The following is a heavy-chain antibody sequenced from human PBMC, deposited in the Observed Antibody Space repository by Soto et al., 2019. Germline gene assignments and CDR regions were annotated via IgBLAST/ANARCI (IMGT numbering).Heavy chain of an antibody. CDR1: GFTFSDYY. J-gene: IGHJ3*02. CDR3: ARDLAVAGQDAFDI. D-gene: IGHD6-19*01. V-gene: IGHV3-11*01. Sequence: GGSLRLSCAASGFTFSDYYMSWIRQAPEKGLEWVSYISSSGSTIYYADSVKGRFTISRDNAKNSLYLQMNSLRAEDTAVYYCARDLAVAGQDAFDIWGQGTMVTVSS. CDR2: ISSSGSTI.